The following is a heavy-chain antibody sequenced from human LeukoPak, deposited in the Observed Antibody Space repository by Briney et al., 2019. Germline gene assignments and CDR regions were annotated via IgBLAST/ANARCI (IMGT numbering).Heavy chain of an antibody. Sequence: GGSLRLFCAASGFTFSDYYMSWIRQAPGKGLEWVSYISSSSSYTNYADSVKGRFTISRDNAKNSLYLQMNSLRAEDTAVYYCARANIVVVTAIQKSCYFDYWGQGTLVTVSS. CDR1: GFTFSDYY. CDR3: ARANIVVVTAIQKSCYFDY. CDR2: ISSSSSYT. J-gene: IGHJ4*02. D-gene: IGHD2-21*02. V-gene: IGHV3-11*06.